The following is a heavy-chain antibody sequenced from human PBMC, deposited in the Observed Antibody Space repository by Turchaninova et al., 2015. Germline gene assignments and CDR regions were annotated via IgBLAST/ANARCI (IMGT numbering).Heavy chain of an antibody. CDR1: GFTFRSYW. CDR2: IRPDGSDS. J-gene: IGHJ4*02. CDR3: ATSEEPEDY. V-gene: IGHV3-7*03. Sequence: EVQLVEGGGCGGQRGGARGSSVEASGFTFRSYWRGGVRRGPGKGMEWVGNIRPDGSDSWYLESVMGRFMISRDNAKKSLYLQMDSLRVEDTAVYYCATSEEPEDYWGQGALVTVSS. D-gene: IGHD1-14*01.